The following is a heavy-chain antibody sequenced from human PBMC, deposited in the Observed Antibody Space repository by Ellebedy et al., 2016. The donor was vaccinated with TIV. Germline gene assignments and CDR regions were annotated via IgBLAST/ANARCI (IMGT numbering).Heavy chain of an antibody. CDR2: ISNRGSS. J-gene: IGHJ4*02. CDR3: VRSGPGEGYCTGGSCFLFDL. CDR1: GDSITNDHND. Sequence: MPSETLSLTCTVSGDSITNDHNDWTWIRQPPGKGLEWIGYISNRGSSYYNPSLKSRVSISADTSKNQFSLNLNSVTAADTAVYYCVRSGPGEGYCTGGSCFLFDLWGQGTLVTVSS. V-gene: IGHV4-30-4*01. D-gene: IGHD2-15*01.